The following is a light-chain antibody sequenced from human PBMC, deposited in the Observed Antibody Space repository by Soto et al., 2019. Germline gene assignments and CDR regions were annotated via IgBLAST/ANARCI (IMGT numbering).Light chain of an antibody. V-gene: IGLV1-40*01. CDR2: GNS. J-gene: IGLJ3*02. Sequence: QSVLTQPPSVSGAPGQRVTISCTRSSSNIGADYDVHWYQQLPGTAPKFLIYGNSNRPSGVPDRFSGSKSGTSASLAITGLQAEDEADYYCQSYDSSLSAVVFGGGTKLTVL. CDR1: SSNIGADYD. CDR3: QSYDSSLSAVV.